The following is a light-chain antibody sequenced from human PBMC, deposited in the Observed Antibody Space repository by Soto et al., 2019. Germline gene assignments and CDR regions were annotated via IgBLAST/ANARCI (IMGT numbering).Light chain of an antibody. CDR2: GAS. CDR1: QAIRNN. CDR3: LQDDNYPLT. V-gene: IGKV1-6*01. Sequence: AIQMTQSPSSLSASVGDRVTITCRASQAIRNNLAWYQQEPGKAPKLLIYGASNLHSGVPSRFSGSGSGTDFTLTISSLQSEDFATYYCLQDDNYPLTFGGGTKVEIK. J-gene: IGKJ4*01.